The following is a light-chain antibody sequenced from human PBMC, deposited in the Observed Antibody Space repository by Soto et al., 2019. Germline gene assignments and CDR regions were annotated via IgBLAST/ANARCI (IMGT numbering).Light chain of an antibody. V-gene: IGKV3-15*01. Sequence: EIRMTQSPATLSVSPGETVTFSCRASRSVSNRLAWYQHKPGQAPRLLISGASNGATGIPPKFSGSGSGTEFTLTVDSLQSDDIAVYYCQQYYNWPVTFGGGTKVEIK. CDR2: GAS. J-gene: IGKJ4*01. CDR1: RSVSNR. CDR3: QQYYNWPVT.